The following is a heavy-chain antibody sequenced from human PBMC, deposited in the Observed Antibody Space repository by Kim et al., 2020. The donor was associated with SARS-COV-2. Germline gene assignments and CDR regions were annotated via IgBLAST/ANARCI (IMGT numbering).Heavy chain of an antibody. J-gene: IGHJ6*02. Sequence: GGSLRLSCAASGFTFSSYAMHWVRQAPGKGLEWVAVISYDGSNKYYADSVKGRFTISRDNSKNTLYLQMNSLRAEDTAVYYCARDRKKYYYGSGSYPPLLGNYYGIDVWGQGTTVTVTS. CDR2: ISYDGSNK. CDR1: GFTFSSYA. D-gene: IGHD3-10*01. V-gene: IGHV3-30*04. CDR3: ARDRKKYYYGSGSYPPLLGNYYGIDV.